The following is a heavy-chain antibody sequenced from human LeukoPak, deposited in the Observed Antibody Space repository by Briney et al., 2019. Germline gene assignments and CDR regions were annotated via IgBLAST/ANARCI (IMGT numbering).Heavy chain of an antibody. Sequence: GGSLRLSCAASGFTFSSYAMSWVRQAPGKGLEWVSAISGSGGSTYYADSVKGRFTIPRDNSKNTLYLQMNSLRAEDTAVCYCAKDPAGRGYYFDYWGQGTLVTVSS. D-gene: IGHD1-26*01. V-gene: IGHV3-23*01. CDR3: AKDPAGRGYYFDY. J-gene: IGHJ4*02. CDR1: GFTFSSYA. CDR2: ISGSGGST.